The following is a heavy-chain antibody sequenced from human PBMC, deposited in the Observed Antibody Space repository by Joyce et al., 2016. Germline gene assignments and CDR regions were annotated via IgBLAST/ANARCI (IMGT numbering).Heavy chain of an antibody. J-gene: IGHJ4*02. V-gene: IGHV3-21*02. Sequence: EIQLLESGGGLAQPGGSLRLSCEASGFSFNIYTMNWVRQAPGKGLEWVSSISSRSKHIYYADSVKGRFTVSRDNAKNSLYLQMDSLRVEDTAIYYCAATVTGSYVFDFWGQGTLVAVSA. CDR3: AATVTGSYVFDF. CDR2: ISSRSKHI. CDR1: GFSFNIYT. D-gene: IGHD4-17*01.